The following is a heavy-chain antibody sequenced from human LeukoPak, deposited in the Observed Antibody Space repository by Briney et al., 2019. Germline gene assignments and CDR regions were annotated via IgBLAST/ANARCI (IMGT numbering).Heavy chain of an antibody. D-gene: IGHD2-2*02. CDR2: INHSGIT. V-gene: IGHV4-34*01. J-gene: IGHJ4*02. CDR1: GGSFSGYY. CDR3: ARSRCSSTSCYTAPRYYFDY. Sequence: SETLSLTCAVYGGSFSGYYWSWIRQPPGKGLEWIGEINHSGITNYDPSHKSRVTIAVDPFKNQIDLKLSSVTAADTAVYYCARSRCSSTSCYTAPRYYFDYWGQGTLVTVSS.